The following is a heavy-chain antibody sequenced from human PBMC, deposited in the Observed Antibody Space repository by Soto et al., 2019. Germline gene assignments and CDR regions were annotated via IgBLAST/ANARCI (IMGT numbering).Heavy chain of an antibody. CDR3: ARSPPGYDFWSGYFAY. CDR2: IYHSGNT. D-gene: IGHD3-3*01. V-gene: IGHV4-38-2*01. Sequence: SETLSLTCAVSGYSISLGYYWGWIRQPPGKGLEWIGSIYHSGNTYYNPSLKSRVSISLDTSKTHFSLELSSVTAADPAVYYCARSPPGYDFWSGYFAYWGQGTLVTVSS. J-gene: IGHJ4*02. CDR1: GYSISLGYY.